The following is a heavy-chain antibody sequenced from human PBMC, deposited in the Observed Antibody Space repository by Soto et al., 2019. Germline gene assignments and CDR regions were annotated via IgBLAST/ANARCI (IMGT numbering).Heavy chain of an antibody. CDR3: AKWRFGGLDY. J-gene: IGHJ4*02. CDR1: GFTFDDYA. D-gene: IGHD3-10*01. Sequence: EVQLVESGGGLVQPGRSLRLSCAASGFTFDDYAMHWVRQAPGKGLEWVSGISWNSGSIGYADSVKGRFTISRDNAKNSLYLQMNSLRAEDTALYYCAKWRFGGLDYWGQGTLVTVSS. V-gene: IGHV3-9*01. CDR2: ISWNSGSI.